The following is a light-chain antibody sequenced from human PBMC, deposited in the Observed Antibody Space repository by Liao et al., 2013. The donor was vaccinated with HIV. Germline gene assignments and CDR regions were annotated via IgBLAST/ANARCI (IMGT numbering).Light chain of an antibody. Sequence: SYVLTQPPSVSVAPGKTASITCGGDNVGSKSVHWYQQKPGQAPVVVISDNNDRPSGIPERFSGSSSGNTATLTLSRVEAGDEADYYCQVWDSSSDHVVFGGGTKLTVL. CDR3: QVWDSSSDHVV. V-gene: IGLV3-21*04. J-gene: IGLJ2*01. CDR2: DNN. CDR1: NVGSKS.